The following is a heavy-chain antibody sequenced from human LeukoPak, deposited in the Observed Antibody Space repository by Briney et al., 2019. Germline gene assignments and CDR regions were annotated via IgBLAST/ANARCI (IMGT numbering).Heavy chain of an antibody. CDR1: GGSISSGGYS. V-gene: IGHV4-30-2*01. Sequence: SETLSLTCAVSGGSISSGGYSWSWIRRPPGKGLEWIGYIYHSGSTYYNPSLKSRVTISVDTSKNQFSLKLSSVTAADTAVYYCARYGVPAAALVFDPWGQGTLVTVSS. J-gene: IGHJ5*02. CDR2: IYHSGST. CDR3: ARYGVPAAALVFDP. D-gene: IGHD2-2*01.